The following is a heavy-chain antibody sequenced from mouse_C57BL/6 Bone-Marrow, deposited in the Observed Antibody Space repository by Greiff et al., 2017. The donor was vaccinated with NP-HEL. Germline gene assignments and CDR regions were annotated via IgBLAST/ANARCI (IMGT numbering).Heavy chain of an antibody. J-gene: IGHJ4*01. CDR1: GFNIKDDY. Sequence: EVKLVESGAELVRPGASVKLSCTASGFNIKDDYMHWVKQRPEQGLEWIGWIDPENGDTEYASKFQGKATITADTSSNTAYLQLSSLTSEDTAVYYCTTEIYYYGSSSYYYAMDYWGQGTSVTVSS. V-gene: IGHV14-4*01. D-gene: IGHD1-1*01. CDR3: TTEIYYYGSSSYYYAMDY. CDR2: IDPENGDT.